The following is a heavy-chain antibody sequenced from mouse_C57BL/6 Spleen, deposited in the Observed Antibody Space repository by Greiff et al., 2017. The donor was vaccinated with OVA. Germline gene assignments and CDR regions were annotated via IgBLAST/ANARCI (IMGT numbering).Heavy chain of an antibody. CDR3: TRDGGYWYFDV. Sequence: VQLQQSGTVLARPGASVKMSCKTSGYTFTSYWMHWVKQRPGQGLEWIGAIYPGSSDTSYNQKFKGKATLTAVTSASTAYMELSSLTNEDSAVYACTRDGGYWYFDVWGTGTTVTVSS. J-gene: IGHJ1*03. CDR2: IYPGSSDT. CDR1: GYTFTSYW. V-gene: IGHV1-5*01.